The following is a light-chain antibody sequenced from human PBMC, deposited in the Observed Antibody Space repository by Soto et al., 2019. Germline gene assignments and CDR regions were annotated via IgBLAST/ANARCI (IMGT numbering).Light chain of an antibody. J-gene: IGLJ1*01. CDR1: SSDVGSHNL. CDR2: EVS. CDR3: CSYAGYSTPYV. V-gene: IGLV2-23*02. Sequence: QSALTQPASVSGSPGQSITIACTGTSSDVGSHNLVSWYQQHPGKAPKLMIYEVSKRPSGVSNRFSGSKSGNTASLTISGLQADDEADYYCCSYAGYSTPYVFGTGTKLTVL.